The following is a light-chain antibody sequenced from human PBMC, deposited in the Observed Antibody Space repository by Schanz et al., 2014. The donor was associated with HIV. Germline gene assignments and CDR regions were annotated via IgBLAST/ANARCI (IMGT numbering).Light chain of an antibody. CDR1: SSDVGGYNF. CDR3: SSYRSPTKLVV. V-gene: IGLV2-8*01. CDR2: EVT. Sequence: QSALTQPPSASGSPGQSVTISCTGTSSDVGGYNFVSWSQQHPGKAPKLMIYEVTKRPSGVPDRFSGSKSGNTASLTVSVLQPEDEADYYCSSYRSPTKLVVFGSGTNLTVL. J-gene: IGLJ2*01.